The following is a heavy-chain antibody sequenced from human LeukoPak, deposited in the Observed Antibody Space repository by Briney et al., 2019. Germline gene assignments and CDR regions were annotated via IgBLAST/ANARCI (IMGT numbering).Heavy chain of an antibody. J-gene: IGHJ5*02. V-gene: IGHV4-34*01. CDR1: GGSISSDY. Sequence: SETLSLTCTVSGGSISSDYWSWIRQPPGKGLEWIGEINHSGSTNYNPSLKSRVTISVDTSKNQFSLKLSSVTAADTAVYYCARSHTAMVSWGQGTLVTVSS. CDR2: INHSGST. D-gene: IGHD5-18*01. CDR3: ARSHTAMVS.